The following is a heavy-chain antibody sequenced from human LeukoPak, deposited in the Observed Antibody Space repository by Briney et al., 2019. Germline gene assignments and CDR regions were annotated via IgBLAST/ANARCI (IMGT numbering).Heavy chain of an antibody. D-gene: IGHD3-22*01. V-gene: IGHV3-23*01. J-gene: IGHJ3*02. CDR2: ISGSGGGT. CDR3: AKAHYDSSGYPNAFDI. Sequence: PGGSLRLSCAASGFTFSSYAMSWVRQAPGKGLEWVSAISGSGGGTYYADSVKGRFTISRDNSKNTLYLQMNSLRAEDTAVYYCAKAHYDSSGYPNAFDIWGQGTMVTVSS. CDR1: GFTFSSYA.